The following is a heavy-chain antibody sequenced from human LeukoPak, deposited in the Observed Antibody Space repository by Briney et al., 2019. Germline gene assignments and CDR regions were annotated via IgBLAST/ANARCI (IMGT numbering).Heavy chain of an antibody. CDR2: INHSGST. J-gene: IGHJ6*04. Sequence: SETLSLTCAVYGGSFSGYYWSWIRQPPGKGLKCIGEINHSGSTNYNPCLKSRVTISVDTSKNQFSLKLSSVTAADTAVYYCARGRITMVRGFYGMDVWGKGTTVTVSS. CDR1: GGSFSGYY. V-gene: IGHV4-34*01. D-gene: IGHD3-10*01. CDR3: ARGRITMVRGFYGMDV.